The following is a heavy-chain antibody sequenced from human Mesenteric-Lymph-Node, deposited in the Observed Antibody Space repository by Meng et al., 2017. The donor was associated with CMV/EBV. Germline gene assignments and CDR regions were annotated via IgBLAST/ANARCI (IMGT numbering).Heavy chain of an antibody. Sequence: GESLKISCAASGFIFSNYALHWVRQAPGKGLEWVALVSYDGNNKYYADSVKGRFTISRDNAKNSLYLQMNSLRAEDTAVYYCARDLGITIFGVVINPLDYWGQGTLVTVSS. V-gene: IGHV3-30-3*01. CDR1: GFIFSNYA. D-gene: IGHD3-3*01. CDR3: ARDLGITIFGVVINPLDY. J-gene: IGHJ4*02. CDR2: VSYDGNNK.